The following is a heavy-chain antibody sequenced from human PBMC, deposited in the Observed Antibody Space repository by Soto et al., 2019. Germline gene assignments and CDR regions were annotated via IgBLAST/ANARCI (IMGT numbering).Heavy chain of an antibody. Sequence: PSETLSLTCTVSGGSFSSGGYYWSWIRQHPGKGLEWIGYIYYSGSTYYNPSLKSRVTISVDTSKNQFSLKLSSVTAADTAVYYCARVPTGGYYDSSGFLDYFDYWGQGTLVTVSS. V-gene: IGHV4-31*03. CDR2: IYYSGST. D-gene: IGHD3-22*01. CDR3: ARVPTGGYYDSSGFLDYFDY. J-gene: IGHJ4*02. CDR1: GGSFSSGGYY.